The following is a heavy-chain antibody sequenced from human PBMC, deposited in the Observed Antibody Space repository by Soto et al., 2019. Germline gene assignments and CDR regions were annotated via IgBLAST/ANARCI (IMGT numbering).Heavy chain of an antibody. CDR3: ARVGGRRVNKFVP. V-gene: IGHV5-51*01. CDR2: IYPGDSDT. CDR1: GYSFTSYW. Sequence: PGASLKISCKGSGYSFTSYWIGWVRQMPGKGLEWMGIIYPGDSDTRYSPSFQGQVTISADKSISTAYLQSSSLKASDTAMYYSARVGGRRVNKFVPWYQETLVNVSS. J-gene: IGHJ5*02. D-gene: IGHD2-21*01.